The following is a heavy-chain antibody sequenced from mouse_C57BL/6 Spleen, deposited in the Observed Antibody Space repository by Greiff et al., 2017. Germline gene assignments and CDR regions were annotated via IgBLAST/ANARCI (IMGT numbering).Heavy chain of an antibody. CDR1: GYTFTDHT. CDR2: IYPRDGST. V-gene: IGHV1-78*01. Sequence: QVQLQQSDAELVKPGASVKISCKVSGYTFTDHTIHWMKQRPEQGLEWIGYIYPRDGSTKYNAKFKGKATLTADKSSSTAYMQLNSLTSADSAVYVCARYNYGNYDYAMDYWGQGTSVTVSS. D-gene: IGHD2-1*01. CDR3: ARYNYGNYDYAMDY. J-gene: IGHJ4*01.